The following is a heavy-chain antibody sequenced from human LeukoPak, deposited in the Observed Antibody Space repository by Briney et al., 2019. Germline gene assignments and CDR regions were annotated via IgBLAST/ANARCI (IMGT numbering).Heavy chain of an antibody. CDR3: AKEPIAAAGNNWFDP. CDR1: GYTFTSYG. J-gene: IGHJ5*02. Sequence: ASVKVSCKASGYTFTSYGISWVRQAPGQGLEWMGWISAYNGNTNYAQKLQGRVTMTTDTSTSTAYMELRSLRSDDTAVYYCAKEPIAAAGNNWFDPWGQGTLVTVSS. D-gene: IGHD6-13*01. CDR2: ISAYNGNT. V-gene: IGHV1-18*01.